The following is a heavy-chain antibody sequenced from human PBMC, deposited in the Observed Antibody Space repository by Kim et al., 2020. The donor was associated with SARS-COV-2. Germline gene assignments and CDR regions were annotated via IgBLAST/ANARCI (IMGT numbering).Heavy chain of an antibody. D-gene: IGHD3-10*01. CDR1: GFTFGSFG. J-gene: IGHJ4*02. CDR3: AKAAQKYYGGGGKTPGYSDY. CDR2: ISYDGSSK. Sequence: GGSLRLSCAASGFTFGSFGMHWVRQAPGKGLEWVAVISYDGSSKYYADSVKGRFTISRDNSKETLYLQMDSLRTEDAALYYCAKAAQKYYGGGGKTPGYSDYWGQGALVTVSS. V-gene: IGHV3-30*18.